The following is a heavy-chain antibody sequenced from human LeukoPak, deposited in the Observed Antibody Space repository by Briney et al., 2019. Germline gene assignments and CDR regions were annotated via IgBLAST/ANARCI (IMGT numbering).Heavy chain of an antibody. CDR2: ISYDGSNK. D-gene: IGHD3-3*01. J-gene: IGHJ4*02. CDR3: ARWIPGIPLDYDFWSGYYAD. Sequence: GGSLRLSCAASGFTFSSYAMHWVRQAPGKGLEWVAVISYDGSNKYYADSVKGRFTISRDNSKNTLYLQMNSLRAEDTAVYYCARWIPGIPLDYDFWSGYYADWGQGTLVTVSS. V-gene: IGHV3-30-3*01. CDR1: GFTFSSYA.